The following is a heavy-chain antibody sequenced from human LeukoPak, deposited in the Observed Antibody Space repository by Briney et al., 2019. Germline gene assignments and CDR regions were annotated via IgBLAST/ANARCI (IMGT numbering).Heavy chain of an antibody. CDR3: ARGHYQMDV. V-gene: IGHV3-11*05. J-gene: IGHJ6*02. CDR1: GFTFSDYY. CDR2: ISSSSSGYT. D-gene: IGHD1-26*01. Sequence: SGGSLRLSCEASGFTFSDYYMSWIRQAPGKGLEWVSYISSSSSGYTNYADSVTGRFTISRDNAKNSLYLQMNSLRAEDTAVYYCARGHYQMDVWDQGTTVTVSS.